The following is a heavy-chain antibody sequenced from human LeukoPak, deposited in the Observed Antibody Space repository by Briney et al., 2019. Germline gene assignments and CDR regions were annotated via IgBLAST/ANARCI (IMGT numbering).Heavy chain of an antibody. CDR1: GGSISSSSYY. V-gene: IGHV4-39*01. CDR3: ARYEANYDILTGYTADAFDI. CDR2: IYYSGST. J-gene: IGHJ3*02. Sequence: PSETLSLTCTVSGGSISSSSYYWGWIRQPPWKGLEWIGGIYYSGSTYYNPSLKSRVTISVDTSKNQFSLKRSSVTAADTAVYYCARYEANYDILTGYTADAFDIWGQGTMVTVSS. D-gene: IGHD3-9*01.